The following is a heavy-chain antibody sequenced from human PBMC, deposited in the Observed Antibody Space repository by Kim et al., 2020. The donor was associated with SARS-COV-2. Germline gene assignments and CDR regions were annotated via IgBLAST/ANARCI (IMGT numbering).Heavy chain of an antibody. Sequence: GSNYYNPTLKSRVTISVDTSKNQFSLNLNSVTAADTAVYYCVGAYPRIFDSWGQGTLVTVSS. D-gene: IGHD2-15*01. CDR3: VGAYPRIFDS. J-gene: IGHJ4*02. CDR2: GSN. V-gene: IGHV4-39*01.